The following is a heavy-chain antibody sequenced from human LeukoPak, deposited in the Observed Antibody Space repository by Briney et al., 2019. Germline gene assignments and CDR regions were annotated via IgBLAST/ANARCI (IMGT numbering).Heavy chain of an antibody. CDR3: ARRGGGVRRYFDWPPKYPPPLDYYYGMDV. CDR2: MNPNSGNT. D-gene: IGHD3-9*01. CDR1: GYTFTSYD. Sequence: ASVKVSCKASGYTFTSYDINWVRQATGQGLEWMGWMNPNSGNTGYAQKFQGRVTMTRNTSISTAYMELSSLRSEDTAVYYCARRGGGVRRYFDWPPKYPPPLDYYYGMDVWGQGTTVTVSS. J-gene: IGHJ6*02. V-gene: IGHV1-8*01.